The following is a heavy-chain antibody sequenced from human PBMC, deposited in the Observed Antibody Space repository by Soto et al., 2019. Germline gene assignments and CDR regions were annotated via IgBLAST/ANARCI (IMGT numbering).Heavy chain of an antibody. Sequence: QLHLVQSGAVVKKPGASVTVSCSASGYPVTAYYMHWVRQAPGRGLAWMGGINPATGAAKYTQTFQGRVTMTRDPSTSTVFMELSGLTSEDTAVFYCARGGGVGVAGSAAFDMWGQGTLVTVPS. CDR3: ARGGGVGVAGSAAFDM. V-gene: IGHV1-2*02. CDR2: INPATGAA. D-gene: IGHD3-3*01. CDR1: GYPVTAYY. J-gene: IGHJ3*02.